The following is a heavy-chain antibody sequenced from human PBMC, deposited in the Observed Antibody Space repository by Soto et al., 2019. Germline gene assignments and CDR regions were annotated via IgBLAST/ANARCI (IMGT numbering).Heavy chain of an antibody. V-gene: IGHV3-7*01. J-gene: IGHJ4*01. CDR2: IHMDAREK. D-gene: IGHD3-10*01. Sequence: VSLRLSCAASGFTFGSYWMSWVRQAPGKGLEWLATIHMDAREKKYVDSVKGRFTMSRDNAKSSLYLQMDSLRAEDTAVYYCAKHSPYGSGSSVNQYLDYWFHGALFTVSS. CDR1: GFTFGSYW. CDR3: AKHSPYGSGSSVNQYLDY.